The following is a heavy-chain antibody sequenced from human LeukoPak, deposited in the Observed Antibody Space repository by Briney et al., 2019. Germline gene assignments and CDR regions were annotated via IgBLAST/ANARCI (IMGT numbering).Heavy chain of an antibody. J-gene: IGHJ5*02. Sequence: SETLSLTCTVSGGSISSGGYYWSWIRQHPGKGLEWIGYIYYSGSTYYNPSLKSRVTISVDTSKNQFSLKLSSVTAADTAVYYCATGYCSSTSCPHNWFDPWGRGTLVTVSS. V-gene: IGHV4-31*03. CDR2: IYYSGST. D-gene: IGHD2-2*01. CDR1: GGSISSGGYY. CDR3: ATGYCSSTSCPHNWFDP.